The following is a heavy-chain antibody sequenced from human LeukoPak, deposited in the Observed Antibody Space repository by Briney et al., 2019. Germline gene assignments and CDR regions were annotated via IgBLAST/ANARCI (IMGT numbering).Heavy chain of an antibody. CDR3: ARSPDTYYYDSSGYYGDY. V-gene: IGHV5-51*01. CDR1: GYRFTSYW. J-gene: IGHJ4*02. CDR2: IYPGDSDT. Sequence: GESLKISCKGSGYRFTSYWIGWVRQMPGKGLEWMGIIYPGDSDTRYSPSFQGQVTISADKSISTAYLQWSSLKASDTAMYYCARSPDTYYYDSSGYYGDYWGQGTLVTVSS. D-gene: IGHD3-22*01.